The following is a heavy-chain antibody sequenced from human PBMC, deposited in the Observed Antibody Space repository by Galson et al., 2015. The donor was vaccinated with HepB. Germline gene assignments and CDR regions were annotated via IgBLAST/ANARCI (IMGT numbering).Heavy chain of an antibody. Sequence: SVKVSCKAPRYTFTRYNMHWVRQAPGQGLEWMGVINPTGYSTTYARKVQGRVTMTSDTSTSTVYMELSSLRSEDTAVYYCARPSDYYDSSGYMSDAFDIWGQGTMVTVSS. J-gene: IGHJ3*02. CDR3: ARPSDYYDSSGYMSDAFDI. V-gene: IGHV1-46*01. CDR2: INPTGYST. CDR1: RYTFTRYN. D-gene: IGHD3-22*01.